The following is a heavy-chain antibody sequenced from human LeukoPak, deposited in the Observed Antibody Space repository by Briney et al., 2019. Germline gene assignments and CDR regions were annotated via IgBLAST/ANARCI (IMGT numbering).Heavy chain of an antibody. Sequence: SETLSLTCTVSGGSISSYYWSWIRQPPGKGLEWIGSIYYSGSTYYNPSLKSRVTISVDTSKNQFSLKLSSVTAADTAVYYCASRLVPTKLRYFDWLSTGWGQGTLVTVSS. D-gene: IGHD3-9*01. CDR1: GGSISSYY. CDR3: ASRLVPTKLRYFDWLSTG. V-gene: IGHV4-39*07. J-gene: IGHJ4*02. CDR2: IYYSGST.